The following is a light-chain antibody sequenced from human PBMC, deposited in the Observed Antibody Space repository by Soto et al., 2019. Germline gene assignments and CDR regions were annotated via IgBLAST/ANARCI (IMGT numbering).Light chain of an antibody. CDR2: GAS. CDR1: QSVSSN. V-gene: IGKV3-15*01. CDR3: QQYNNGPPIT. Sequence: EIVMTQSPATLSVSPGERATLSCRASQSVSSNLAWYQQKPGQAPRLLIYGASTRATGIPARFSGSESGTECTLDISSLQSEDFAIYYCQQYNNGPPITFGQGTRLEIK. J-gene: IGKJ5*01.